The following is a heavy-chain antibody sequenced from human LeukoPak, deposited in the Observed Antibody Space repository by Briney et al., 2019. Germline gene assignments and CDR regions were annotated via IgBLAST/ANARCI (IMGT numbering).Heavy chain of an antibody. CDR3: ARVQTLRYFDWLRKDRRLDY. V-gene: IGHV1-2*02. J-gene: IGHJ4*02. Sequence: PAASVKVSCKASGYTFTGYYMHWVRQAPGQGLEWMGWINPNSGGTNYAQKFQGRVTMTRDTSISAAYMELSRLRSDDTAVYYCARVQTLRYFDWLRKDRRLDYWGQGTLVTVSS. CDR1: GYTFTGYY. CDR2: INPNSGGT. D-gene: IGHD3-9*01.